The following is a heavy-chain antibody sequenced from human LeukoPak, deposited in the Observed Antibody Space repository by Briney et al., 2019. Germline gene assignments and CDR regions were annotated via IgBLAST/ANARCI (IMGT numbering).Heavy chain of an antibody. Sequence: GGSLRLSCSASGFTFSTYAMHWVRQAPGKGLEYVSAISTNGGSTYYADSVRGRFTISRDNSKNTLYLQMSSLRPEDTAVYYCVKGMEDYDILTGVLVVWGQGTTVTVSS. CDR1: GFTFSTYA. D-gene: IGHD3-9*01. CDR3: VKGMEDYDILTGVLVV. J-gene: IGHJ6*02. CDR2: ISTNGGST. V-gene: IGHV3-64D*06.